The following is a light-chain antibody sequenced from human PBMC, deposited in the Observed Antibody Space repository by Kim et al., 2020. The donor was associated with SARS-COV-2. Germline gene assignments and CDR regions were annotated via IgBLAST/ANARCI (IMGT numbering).Light chain of an antibody. CDR3: QQYNNWAT. Sequence: EIVMTQSPATLSVSPGERATLSCRASQSVSSNLAWYQQKPGQAPRLLIYGASTRATGIPARFSGSGSGTEFTLTISSLQYEDFAVYYCQQYNNWATFGQGTKLEI. CDR2: GAS. V-gene: IGKV3-15*01. CDR1: QSVSSN. J-gene: IGKJ2*01.